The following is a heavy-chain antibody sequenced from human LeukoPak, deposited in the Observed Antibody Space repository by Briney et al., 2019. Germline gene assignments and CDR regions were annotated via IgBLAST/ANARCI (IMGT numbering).Heavy chain of an antibody. V-gene: IGHV3-30*02. CDR2: IRYDGGNK. D-gene: IGHD3-3*01. CDR1: GFTFSSYG. J-gene: IGHJ4*02. Sequence: PGGSLRLSCAASGFTFSSYGMHWVRQAPGKGLEWVAFIRYDGGNKYYADSVKSRFTISRDNSKNTLYLQMNSLRAEDTAVYYCAKDSGPYDFWSGYYQTPNDYWGQGTLVTVSS. CDR3: AKDSGPYDFWSGYYQTPNDY.